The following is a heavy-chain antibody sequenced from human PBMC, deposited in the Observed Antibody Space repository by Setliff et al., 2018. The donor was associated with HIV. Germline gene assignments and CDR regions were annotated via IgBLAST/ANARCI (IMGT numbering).Heavy chain of an antibody. D-gene: IGHD3-10*01. J-gene: IGHJ4*02. CDR1: GGSVTTGGSF. CDR3: ARGELSWDY. CDR2: IQHNGNT. V-gene: IGHV4-31*03. Sequence: PSETLSLTCSVSGGSVTTGGSFWSWIRQHAGKDLEWIGYIQHNGNTFYNPSLKSRVTISFDTSKNQFSLKLNSVTGADSAMYYCARGELSWDYWGQGTLVTVSS.